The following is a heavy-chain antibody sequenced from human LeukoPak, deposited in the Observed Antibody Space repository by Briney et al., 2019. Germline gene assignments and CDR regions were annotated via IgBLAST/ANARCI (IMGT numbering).Heavy chain of an antibody. D-gene: IGHD3-16*01. CDR3: ARVGRGDHTWGSYNCDH. CDR1: GDSFSSYH. Sequence: SETLSLTCTVSVSGDSFSSYHWSWLRQPPGKGLEWMGYISSSGSTSYNTSLKSRVTISVDTYKNQFSLKLSSVTAADTAVYYCARVGRGDHTWGSYNCDHWGQGTLVSVSS. J-gene: IGHJ4*02. V-gene: IGHV4-59*01. CDR2: ISSSGST.